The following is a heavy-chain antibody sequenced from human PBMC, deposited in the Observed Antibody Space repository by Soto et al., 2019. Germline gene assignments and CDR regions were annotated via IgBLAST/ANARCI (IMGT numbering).Heavy chain of an antibody. CDR2: IYYSGST. CDR3: ASSSGWHEDFDY. CDR1: GGSISSYY. V-gene: IGHV4-59*08. Sequence: NPSETLSLTCTVSGGSISSYYWSWIRQPPGKGLEWIGYIYYSGSTNYNPSLKSRVTISVDTSKNQFSLKLSSVTAADTAVYYCASSSGWHEDFDYWGQGTLVTVSS. D-gene: IGHD6-19*01. J-gene: IGHJ4*02.